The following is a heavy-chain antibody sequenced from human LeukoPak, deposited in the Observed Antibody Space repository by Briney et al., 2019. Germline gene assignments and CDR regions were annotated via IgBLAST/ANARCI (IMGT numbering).Heavy chain of an antibody. D-gene: IGHD3-22*01. CDR3: ARVLRYDNSGHDSFDI. V-gene: IGHV3-23*01. Sequence: GGSLRLSCAASGFTFSSYAMSWVRQAPGKGLEWVSAISGSGGSTYYADSVKGRFTISRDNSKNTLYLQMNSLRAEDTAVYYCARVLRYDNSGHDSFDIWGQGTMVTVSS. CDR1: GFTFSSYA. CDR2: ISGSGGST. J-gene: IGHJ3*02.